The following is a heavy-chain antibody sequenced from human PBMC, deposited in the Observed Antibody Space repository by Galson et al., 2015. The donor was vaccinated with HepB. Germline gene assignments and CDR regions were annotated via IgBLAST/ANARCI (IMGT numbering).Heavy chain of an antibody. CDR3: ASFLRRSGRFDY. CDR2: ISYDGSNK. V-gene: IGHV3-30-3*01. J-gene: IGHJ4*02. CDR1: GFTFSSYA. Sequence: SLRLSCAASGFTFSSYAMHWVRQAPGKGLEWVAVISYDGSNKYYADSVKGRFTISRDNSKNTLYLQMNSLRAEDTAVYYCASFLRRSGRFDYWGQGTLVTVSS. D-gene: IGHD1-14*01.